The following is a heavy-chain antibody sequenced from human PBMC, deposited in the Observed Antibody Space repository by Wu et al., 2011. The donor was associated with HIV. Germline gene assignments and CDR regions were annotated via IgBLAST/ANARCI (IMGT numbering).Heavy chain of an antibody. D-gene: IGHD4-17*01. CDR3: ARREGGDHFDY. CDR1: GYTFTGYY. V-gene: IGHV1-2*02. J-gene: IGHJ4*02. Sequence: QVQLVQSGAEVKKPGASVKVSCKASGYTFTGYYMHWVRQAPGQGLEWMGWINPHSGGTNYAQKFQGRVTMTRDTSISTAYMDLSRLKSDDTAVYYCARREGGDHFDYWGQGTLVTVSS. CDR2: INPHSGGT.